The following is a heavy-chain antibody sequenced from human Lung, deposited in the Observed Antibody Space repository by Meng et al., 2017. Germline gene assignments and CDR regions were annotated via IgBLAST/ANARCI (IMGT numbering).Heavy chain of an antibody. J-gene: IGHJ4*02. CDR1: GFTFSNYA. CDR3: ARGTRVSCTGVICYPFDF. CDR2: TAATDGGT. Sequence: EVQLLESGGGLVQPGGSLRLSCAVSGFTFSNYAMSWVRQAPERGLEGVSATAATDGGTYHAASVRGRFTISRDNSKNTLSLQMNSLRADDTDIYYCARGTRVSCTGVICYPFDFWGQGTLVTVSS. V-gene: IGHV3-23*01. D-gene: IGHD2-8*02.